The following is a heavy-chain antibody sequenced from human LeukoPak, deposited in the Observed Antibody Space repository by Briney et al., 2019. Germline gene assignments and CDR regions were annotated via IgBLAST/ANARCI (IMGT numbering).Heavy chain of an antibody. V-gene: IGHV3-30-3*01. CDR3: ARWGYYYDSSGYYY. CDR2: ISYDGSNK. D-gene: IGHD3-22*01. Sequence: GGSLRLSCAASGFTLSNHWMTWVRQAPGKGLEWVAVISYDGSNKYYADSVKGRFTISRDNSKNTLYLQMNSLRAEDTAVYYCARWGYYYDSSGYYYWGQGTLVTVSS. J-gene: IGHJ4*02. CDR1: GFTLSNHW.